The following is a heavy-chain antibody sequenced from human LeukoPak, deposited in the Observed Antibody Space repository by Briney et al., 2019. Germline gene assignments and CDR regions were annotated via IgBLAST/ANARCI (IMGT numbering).Heavy chain of an antibody. V-gene: IGHV3-53*01. CDR3: ARDSNYDTSGHYY. CDR1: GFTVSSNY. D-gene: IGHD3-22*01. J-gene: IGHJ4*02. Sequence: GGSLRLSCAASGFTVSSNYMSWVREAPGKGLEWVSVIYSGGSTYSADSVKGRFTISRDNSKNTLYLQMNSLRAEDTAVYYCARDSNYDTSGHYYWGQGTLVTVSS. CDR2: IYSGGST.